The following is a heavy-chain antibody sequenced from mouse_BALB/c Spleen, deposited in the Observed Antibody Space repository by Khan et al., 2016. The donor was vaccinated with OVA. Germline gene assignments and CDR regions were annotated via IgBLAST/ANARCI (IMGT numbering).Heavy chain of an antibody. CDR1: GFTFSSYD. Sequence: EVQLVESGGGLVQPGGSLKLSCAASGFTFSSYDMSWVRQTPDKRLELVATINTNVGSTYYPDSVKGRFTISRDNAKNTLYLQMSSLKSEDTAMYYCARMGIIYYGNYAYYFDYWGQGTTLTVSS. D-gene: IGHD2-1*01. J-gene: IGHJ2*01. CDR2: INTNVGST. V-gene: IGHV5-6-3*01. CDR3: ARMGIIYYGNYAYYFDY.